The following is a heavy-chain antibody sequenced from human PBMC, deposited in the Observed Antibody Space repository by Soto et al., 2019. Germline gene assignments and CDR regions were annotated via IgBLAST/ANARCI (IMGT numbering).Heavy chain of an antibody. Sequence: GGSLRLSCAASGFTFSSYSMNWVRQAPGKGLEWVSYISSSSSTIYYADSVKGRFTISGDNAKNSLYLQMNSLRDEDTAVYYCARSPLTGTTWFDPWGQGTLVTVSS. CDR3: ARSPLTGTTWFDP. V-gene: IGHV3-48*02. J-gene: IGHJ5*02. D-gene: IGHD1-7*01. CDR2: ISSSSSTI. CDR1: GFTFSSYS.